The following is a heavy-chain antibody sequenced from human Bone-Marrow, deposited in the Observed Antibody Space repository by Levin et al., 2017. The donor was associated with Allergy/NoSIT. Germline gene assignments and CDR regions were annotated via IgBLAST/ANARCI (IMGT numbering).Heavy chain of an antibody. CDR2: INPNSGGT. Sequence: ASVKVSCKASGYTFTGYYMHWVRQAPGQGLEWMGRINPNSGGTNYAQKFQGRVTMTRDTSISTAYMELSRLRSDDTAVYYCARVIAAAGPEWGFDYWGQGTLVTVSS. J-gene: IGHJ4*02. V-gene: IGHV1-2*06. CDR1: GYTFTGYY. CDR3: ARVIAAAGPEWGFDY. D-gene: IGHD6-13*01.